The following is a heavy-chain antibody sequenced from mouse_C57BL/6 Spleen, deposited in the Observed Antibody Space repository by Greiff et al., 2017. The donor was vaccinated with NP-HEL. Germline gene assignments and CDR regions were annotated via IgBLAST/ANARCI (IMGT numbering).Heavy chain of an antibody. CDR2: ISYDGSN. J-gene: IGHJ1*03. Sequence: EVKLEESGPGLVKPSQSLSLTCSVTGYSITSGYYWNWIRQFPGNKLEWMGYISYDGSNNYNPSLKNRISITRDTSKNQFFLKLNSVTTEDTATYYCAREGLGRYFDVWGTGTTVTVSS. CDR3: AREGLGRYFDV. D-gene: IGHD4-1*01. V-gene: IGHV3-6*01. CDR1: GYSITSGYY.